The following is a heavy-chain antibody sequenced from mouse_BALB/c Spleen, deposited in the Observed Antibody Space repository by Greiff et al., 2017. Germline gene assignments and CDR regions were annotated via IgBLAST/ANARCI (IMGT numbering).Heavy chain of an antibody. D-gene: IGHD2-1*01. Sequence: EVQLVESGGGLVQPGGSLKLSCAASGFTFSSYGMSWVRQTPDKRLELVATINSNGGSTYYPDSVKGRFTISRDNAKNTLYLQMSSLKSEDTAMYYCARDGGNFYYFDYWGQGTTLTVSS. J-gene: IGHJ2*01. CDR1: GFTFSSYG. CDR2: INSNGGST. V-gene: IGHV5-6-3*01. CDR3: ARDGGNFYYFDY.